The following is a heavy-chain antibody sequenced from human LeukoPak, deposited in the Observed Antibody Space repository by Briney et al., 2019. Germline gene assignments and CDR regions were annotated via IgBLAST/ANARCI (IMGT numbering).Heavy chain of an antibody. CDR3: ARVPIVATTKEYYYYMDV. J-gene: IGHJ6*03. V-gene: IGHV4-59*08. D-gene: IGHD5-12*01. CDR2: IYYSGST. Sequence: SETLSLTCTVSGGSISSYYWSWIRQPPGKGLEWIGYIYYSGSTNYNPSLKSRVTISVDTSKNQFSLKLSSVTAADTAVYYCARVPIVATTKEYYYYMDVWGKGTTVTVSS. CDR1: GGSISSYY.